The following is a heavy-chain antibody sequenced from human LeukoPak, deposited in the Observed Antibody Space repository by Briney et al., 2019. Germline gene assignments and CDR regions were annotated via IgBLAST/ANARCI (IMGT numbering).Heavy chain of an antibody. D-gene: IGHD2-15*01. J-gene: IGHJ4*02. CDR1: GFTFSSYS. V-gene: IGHV3-53*01. Sequence: GGSLRLSCAASGFTFSSYSMNWVRQAPGKGLEWVSVIYSGGSTYYADSVKGRFTISRDNSKNTLYLQMNSLRAEDTAVYYCASGGDYWGQGTLVTVSS. CDR2: IYSGGST. CDR3: ASGGDY.